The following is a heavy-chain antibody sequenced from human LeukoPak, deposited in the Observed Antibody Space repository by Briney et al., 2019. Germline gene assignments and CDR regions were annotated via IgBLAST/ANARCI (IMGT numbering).Heavy chain of an antibody. Sequence: PSETLSLTCAVYGGSFSGYYWSWIRQPPGKGLEWIGEINHSGSTNYNPSLKSRVTISVDTSKNQFSLKLSSVTAADTAVYYCARGRGSRVYGSGSYYIGFQHWGQGTLVTVSS. V-gene: IGHV4-34*01. J-gene: IGHJ1*01. CDR3: ARGRGSRVYGSGSYYIGFQH. D-gene: IGHD3-10*01. CDR2: INHSGST. CDR1: GGSFSGYY.